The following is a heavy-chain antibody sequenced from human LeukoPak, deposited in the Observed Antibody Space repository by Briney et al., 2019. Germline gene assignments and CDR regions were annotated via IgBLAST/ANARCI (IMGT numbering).Heavy chain of an antibody. Sequence: GGSLRLSCAASGFTFSSYGMHWVRQAPGKGLEWVAVISYDGSNKYYADSVKGRFTISRDNSKNTLYLQMNNLRAEDTAVYYCAKDLVRGYSSSWYFDYWGQGTLVTVSS. J-gene: IGHJ4*02. D-gene: IGHD6-13*01. CDR3: AKDLVRGYSSSWYFDY. CDR1: GFTFSSYG. CDR2: ISYDGSNK. V-gene: IGHV3-30*18.